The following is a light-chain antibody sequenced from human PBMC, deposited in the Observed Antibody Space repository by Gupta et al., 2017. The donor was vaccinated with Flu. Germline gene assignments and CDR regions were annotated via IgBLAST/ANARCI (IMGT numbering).Light chain of an antibody. CDR3: QKYNKWTQANS. CDR2: VAS. CDR1: QSISSK. Sequence: TLSLSPGDTATLSCRASQSISSKLSLYQHKPGQAPRLLIDVASRRPTGVPARVSFSVSGTDFTLTITSLQPEDFAFDYCQKYNKWTQANSFGRGTKLEIK. V-gene: IGKV3D-15*01. J-gene: IGKJ2*01.